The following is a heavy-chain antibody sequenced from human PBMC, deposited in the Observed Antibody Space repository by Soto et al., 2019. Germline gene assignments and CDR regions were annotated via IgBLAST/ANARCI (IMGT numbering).Heavy chain of an antibody. CDR2: VYYTGST. CDR1: VGSICGSY. J-gene: IGHJ4*02. CDR3: ARSVAVPGAHIDY. V-gene: IGHV4-59*01. D-gene: IGHD6-19*01. Sequence: TETLSLTSSVSVGSICGSYCSWIRQSPGKGLEWLGYVYYTGSTNYSPSLRSRVSISVDTSKNEFSLTLSSVTAADTAVYFCARSVAVPGAHIDYWGQGTQVTVPS.